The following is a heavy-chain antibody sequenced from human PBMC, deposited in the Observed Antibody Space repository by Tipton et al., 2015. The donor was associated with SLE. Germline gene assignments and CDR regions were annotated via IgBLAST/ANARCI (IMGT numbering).Heavy chain of an antibody. Sequence: LRLSCTVSGGSISSHYWSWIRQPPGKGLGWIGYIYYSGSTNYNPSLKSRVTISVDTSKNQFSLKLTSVTATDTAVYYCARVVGYASGWYDYWGQGTLVTVSS. D-gene: IGHD6-19*01. V-gene: IGHV4-59*08. CDR1: GGSISSHY. CDR2: IYYSGST. CDR3: ARVVGYASGWYDY. J-gene: IGHJ4*02.